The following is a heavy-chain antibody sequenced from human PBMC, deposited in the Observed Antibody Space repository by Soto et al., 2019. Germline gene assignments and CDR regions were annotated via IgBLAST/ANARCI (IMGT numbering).Heavy chain of an antibody. CDR1: GGSFSGYY. CDR3: AGGRRTTAGMAAAGAWGLAAGGFDP. D-gene: IGHD6-13*01. V-gene: IGHV4-34*01. J-gene: IGHJ5*02. Sequence: QVQLQQWGAGLLKPSETLSLTCAVSGGSFSGYYWSWIRQPPGKGREWLGEINHSGSTNYNPSLKSRVTISVDTSKNQFSRKLSSVTAADTAVYYCAGGRRTTAGMAAAGAWGLAAGGFDPWGQGTLVTVSS. CDR2: INHSGST.